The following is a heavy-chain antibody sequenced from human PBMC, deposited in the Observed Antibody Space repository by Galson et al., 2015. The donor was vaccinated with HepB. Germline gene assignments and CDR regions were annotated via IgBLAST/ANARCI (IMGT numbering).Heavy chain of an antibody. V-gene: IGHV3-30-3*01. CDR2: ISYDGINK. CDR1: GFTFSNYA. Sequence: SLRLSCAASGFTFSNYAMHWVRQAPGRGLEWVAVISYDGINKYYADSVEGRFTISRDNSKNTLYSKNTLYLQMNSLRAEDTAVYYCARDGSGDYGYYYMDVWGKGTTVTVSS. CDR3: ARDGSGDYGYYYMDV. D-gene: IGHD1-26*01. J-gene: IGHJ6*03.